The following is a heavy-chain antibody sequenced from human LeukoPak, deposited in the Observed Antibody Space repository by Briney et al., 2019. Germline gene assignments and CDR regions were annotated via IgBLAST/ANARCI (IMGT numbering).Heavy chain of an antibody. CDR3: ARDPNPGPPYYNP. V-gene: IGHV1-46*01. Sequence: ASVKVSCKASGYTFTSYGISWVRQAPGQGLERMGIINPSGGSTSYAQKFQGRVTMTRDTSTSTVYMELSSLRSEDTAVYYCARDPNPGPPYYNPWGQGTLVTVSS. CDR2: INPSGGST. D-gene: IGHD3-22*01. CDR1: GYTFTSYG. J-gene: IGHJ5*02.